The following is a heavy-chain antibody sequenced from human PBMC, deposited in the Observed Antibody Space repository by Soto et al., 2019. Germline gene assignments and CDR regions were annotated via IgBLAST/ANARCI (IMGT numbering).Heavy chain of an antibody. CDR3: ARSPSGYGVGYYYYYYMDV. D-gene: IGHD5-12*01. J-gene: IGHJ6*03. V-gene: IGHV3-66*01. CDR2: IYSGGST. CDR1: GFTVSSNY. Sequence: GESLKISCAASGFTVSSNYMSWVRQAPGKGLEWVSVIYSGGSTYYADSVKGRFTISRDNSKNTLYLQMNSLRAEDTAVYYCARSPSGYGVGYYYYYYMDVWGKGTTGTVSS.